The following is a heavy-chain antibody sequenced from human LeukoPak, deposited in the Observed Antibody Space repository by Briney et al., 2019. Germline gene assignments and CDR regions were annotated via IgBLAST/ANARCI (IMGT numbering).Heavy chain of an antibody. CDR3: ARDRAVATTNYYYGMDV. J-gene: IGHJ6*02. CDR1: GGSISSYY. V-gene: IGHV4-59*01. Sequence: KPSETLSLTCAVSGGSISSYYWSWIRQPPGKGLEWIGYIYYSGSTNYNPSLKSRVTISVDTSKNQFSLKLSSVTAADTAVYYCARDRAVATTNYYYGMDVWGQGTTVTVSS. D-gene: IGHD5-12*01. CDR2: IYYSGST.